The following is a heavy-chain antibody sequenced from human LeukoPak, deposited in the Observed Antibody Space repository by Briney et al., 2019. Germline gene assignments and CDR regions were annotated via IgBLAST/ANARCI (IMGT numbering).Heavy chain of an antibody. CDR3: ARIMLGYCSGGSCDWLDP. D-gene: IGHD2-15*01. Sequence: ASVKVSCKASGYTFTGYYMHWVRQAPGQGLEWMGRINPNSGGTNYAQKFQGRVTMTRDTSISTAYMELSRLRSDDTAVYYCARIMLGYCSGGSCDWLDPWGQGTLVTVSS. J-gene: IGHJ5*02. CDR1: GYTFTGYY. CDR2: INPNSGGT. V-gene: IGHV1-2*06.